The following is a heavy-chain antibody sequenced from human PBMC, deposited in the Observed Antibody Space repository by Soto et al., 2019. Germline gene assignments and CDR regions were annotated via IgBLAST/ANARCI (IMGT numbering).Heavy chain of an antibody. Sequence: SETLSLTCTVSGGSISSGGYYWSWIRQHPGKGLEWIGYIYYSGSTYYNPSLKSRVTISVDTSKNQFSLKLSSVTAADTAVYYCARVTGYCSSTSCYPTYYYGMDVWGQGTTVTVSS. D-gene: IGHD2-2*03. CDR3: ARVTGYCSSTSCYPTYYYGMDV. V-gene: IGHV4-31*03. CDR1: GGSISSGGYY. CDR2: IYYSGST. J-gene: IGHJ6*02.